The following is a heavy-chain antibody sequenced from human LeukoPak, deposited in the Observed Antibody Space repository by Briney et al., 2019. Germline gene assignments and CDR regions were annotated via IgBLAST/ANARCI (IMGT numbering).Heavy chain of an antibody. Sequence: ASVRVSCKASGGTFSSYAISWVRQAPGQGLEWMGGIIPIFSTANYAQKFQGRVTITADKSTSTAYMELSSLRSEDTAVYYCARGGLTGTPGSAFDIWGQGTMVTVSS. CDR2: IIPIFSTA. CDR3: ARGGLTGTPGSAFDI. D-gene: IGHD1-1*01. V-gene: IGHV1-69*06. CDR1: GGTFSSYA. J-gene: IGHJ3*02.